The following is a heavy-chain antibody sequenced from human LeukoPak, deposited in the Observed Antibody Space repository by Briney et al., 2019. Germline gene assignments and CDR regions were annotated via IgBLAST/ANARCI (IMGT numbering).Heavy chain of an antibody. CDR3: AKGWMATISWPFDI. D-gene: IGHD5-24*01. CDR2: ISGSGGST. Sequence: GGSLRLSCAASGFTFSSYAMSWVRQAPGKGLEWVAAISGSGGSTYYADSVKGRFTISRDNSKNTLYLQMNSPRAEDTAVYYCAKGWMATISWPFDIWGQGTMVTVSS. V-gene: IGHV3-23*01. CDR1: GFTFSSYA. J-gene: IGHJ3*02.